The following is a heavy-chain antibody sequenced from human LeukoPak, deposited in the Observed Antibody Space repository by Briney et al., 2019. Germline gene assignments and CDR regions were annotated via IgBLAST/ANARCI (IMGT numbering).Heavy chain of an antibody. J-gene: IGHJ4*02. Sequence: ASVNVSCKASGYTFTSYYMHWVRQAPGQGLEWMGIINPSGGSTSYAQKFQGRVTMTRDTSTSTVYMELSSLRSEDTAVYYCARDPGYCSSTSCYPLYYFDYWGQGTLVTVSS. CDR2: INPSGGST. CDR1: GYTFTSYY. CDR3: ARDPGYCSSTSCYPLYYFDY. V-gene: IGHV1-46*01. D-gene: IGHD2-2*01.